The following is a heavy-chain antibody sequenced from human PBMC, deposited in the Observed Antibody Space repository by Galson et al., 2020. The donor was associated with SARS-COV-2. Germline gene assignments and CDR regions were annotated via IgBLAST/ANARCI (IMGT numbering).Heavy chain of an antibody. CDR2: IGLDEKT. V-gene: IGHV3-23*01. D-gene: IGHD2-15*01. J-gene: IGHJ4*02. CDR3: ATKGFCRGQSCHRQFDY. Sequence: GGYLRLSCLVSEFTFNTYSIGWVRQSPEKGLEWVSLIGLDEKTFYSDSVRGRFTISRDKSRNTVFLQMKRLRDDDTALYYCATKGFCRGQSCHRQFDYWSQGAQVTVSS. CDR1: EFTFNTYS.